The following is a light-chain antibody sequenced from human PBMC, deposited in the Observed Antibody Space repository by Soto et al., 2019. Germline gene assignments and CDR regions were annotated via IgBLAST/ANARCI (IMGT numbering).Light chain of an antibody. Sequence: DVVMTQSPLSLPVTLGQPASISCRSSQSLVSSDGHTYLIWLQQRPGQSPKRLIYTVSNRESGVPDRFCGSGAGTDFSLMSSRVEAEYVGVNYCVHGIHWPFTFGQGTRLEIK. CDR2: TVS. CDR1: QSLVSSDGHTY. CDR3: VHGIHWPFT. V-gene: IGKV2-30*01. J-gene: IGKJ2*01.